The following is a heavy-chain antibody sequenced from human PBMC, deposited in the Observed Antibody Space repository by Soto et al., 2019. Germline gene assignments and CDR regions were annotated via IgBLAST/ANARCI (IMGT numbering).Heavy chain of an antibody. V-gene: IGHV4-39*01. CDR2: IYYSGST. Sequence: TVSGGSISSSSYYWGWIRQPPGKGLEWIGSIYYSGSTYYNPSLKSRVTISVDTSKNQFSLKLSSVTAADTAVYYCARHSTVTYYYYGMDVWGQGTTVTVSS. CDR3: ARHSTVTYYYYGMDV. D-gene: IGHD4-17*01. J-gene: IGHJ6*02. CDR1: GGSISSSSYY.